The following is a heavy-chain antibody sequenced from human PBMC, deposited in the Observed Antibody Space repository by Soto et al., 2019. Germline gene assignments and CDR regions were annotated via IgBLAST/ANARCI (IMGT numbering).Heavy chain of an antibody. CDR3: ARGLAYDRPITVAEPFDA. D-gene: IGHD6-19*01. CDR1: GETFSGYF. J-gene: IGHJ4*02. CDR2: ISHSGSR. V-gene: IGHV4-34*02. Sequence: QVQLQQWGAGLLKPSETLSLTCVVSGETFSGYFWTWVRQSPGRGLEWIGEISHSGSRNYNPAFQSRVIISVDSSKNHVSLKLSSVTAADSATYFCARGLAYDRPITVAEPFDAWGQGTLVTVSS.